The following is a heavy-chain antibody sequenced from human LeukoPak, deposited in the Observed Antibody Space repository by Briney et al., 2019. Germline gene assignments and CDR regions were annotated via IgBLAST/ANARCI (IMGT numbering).Heavy chain of an antibody. CDR3: ARHGYGLTAEYFQH. Sequence: SETLSLTCTVSGGSISSSSYYWGWIRQPPGKGLEWTGSIYYSGSTYYNPSLKSRVTISVDTSKNQFSLKLSSVTAADTAVYYCARHGYGLTAEYFQHWGQGTLVTVSS. CDR2: IYYSGST. D-gene: IGHD5-12*01. J-gene: IGHJ1*01. V-gene: IGHV4-39*01. CDR1: GGSISSSSYY.